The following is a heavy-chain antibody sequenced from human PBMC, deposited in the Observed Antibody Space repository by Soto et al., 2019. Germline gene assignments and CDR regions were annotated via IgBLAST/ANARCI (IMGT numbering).Heavy chain of an antibody. V-gene: IGHV1-18*01. CDR1: GYTFTSYG. CDR2: ISAYNGNT. CDR3: ARAAQDIVVVPAAIFYYYYMDV. Sequence: QVQLVQSGAEVKKPGASVKVSCKASGYTFTSYGISWVRQAPGQGLEWMGWISAYNGNTNYAQKLQGRVTMTTDTSTSTADMELRSLRSDDTAVYYCARAAQDIVVVPAAIFYYYYMDVWGKGTTVTVSS. D-gene: IGHD2-2*01. J-gene: IGHJ6*03.